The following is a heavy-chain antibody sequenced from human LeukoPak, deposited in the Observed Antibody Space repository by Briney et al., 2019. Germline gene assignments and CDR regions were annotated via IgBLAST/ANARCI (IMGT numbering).Heavy chain of an antibody. CDR3: ARHDCYDSSGYYYIDY. CDR1: GGSISSSSYY. CDR2: IYYSGST. V-gene: IGHV4-39*01. D-gene: IGHD3-22*01. J-gene: IGHJ4*02. Sequence: SETLSLTCTVSGGSISSSSYYWGWIRQPPGKGLEWIGNIYYSGSTYYNPSLKSRVTISVDTSKNQFSLKLSSVTAADTAVYYRARHDCYDSSGYYYIDYWGQGTLVTVSS.